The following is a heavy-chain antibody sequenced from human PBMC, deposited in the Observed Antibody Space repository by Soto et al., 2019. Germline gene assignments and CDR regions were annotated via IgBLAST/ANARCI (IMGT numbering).Heavy chain of an antibody. D-gene: IGHD2-21*02. CDR2: IYYSGST. J-gene: IGHJ3*02. CDR1: GGSISSSSYY. Sequence: SETLSLTCTVSGGSISSSSYYWGRIRQPPGKGLEWIGSIYYSGSTYYNPSLKSRVTISVDTSKNQFSLKLSSVTAADTAVYYCAKEFSLSVTPIWDAIDIWGLGTMVTVSS. V-gene: IGHV4-39*02. CDR3: AKEFSLSVTPIWDAIDI.